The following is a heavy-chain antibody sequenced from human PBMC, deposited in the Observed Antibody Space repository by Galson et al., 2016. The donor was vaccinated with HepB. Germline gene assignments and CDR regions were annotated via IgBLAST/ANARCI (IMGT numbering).Heavy chain of an antibody. Sequence: LSLTCDVSGASISDSNWWTWVRQVPGKELEWIGEIYHTGTSNNNPFLNSRFTLSVDKSRNQFSLNVTSVTAADTAVYYCARAAIIPGARMVFDPWGQGTLVTVSS. J-gene: IGHJ5*02. V-gene: IGHV4-4*02. CDR1: GASISDSNW. CDR2: IYHTGTS. CDR3: ARAAIIPGARMVFDP. D-gene: IGHD2-2*01.